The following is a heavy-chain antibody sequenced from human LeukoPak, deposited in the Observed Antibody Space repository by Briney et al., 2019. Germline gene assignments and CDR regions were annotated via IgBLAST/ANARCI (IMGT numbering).Heavy chain of an antibody. D-gene: IGHD6-19*01. V-gene: IGHV4-30-4*08. CDR3: ARAISKTVAGYYYGMDV. J-gene: IGHJ6*02. CDR2: IYYSGST. CDR1: GGSISSGDYY. Sequence: PSQTLSLTRTVSGGSISSGDYYWSWIRQPPGKGLEWIGYIYYSGSTYYNPSLKSRVTISVDTSKNQFSLKLSSVTAADTAVYYCARAISKTVAGYYYGMDVWGQGTTVTVSS.